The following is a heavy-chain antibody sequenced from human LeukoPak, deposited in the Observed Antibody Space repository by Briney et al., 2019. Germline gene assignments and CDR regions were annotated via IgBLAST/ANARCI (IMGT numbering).Heavy chain of an antibody. CDR1: GFTFSSFE. CDR2: ISRSGKTI. CDR3: ARSPPAY. J-gene: IGHJ4*02. Sequence: GGSLRLSCAASGFTFSSFEMNWVRQAPGKGLEWVSYISRSGKTIYYSDSVKGRFTISRDNAKNSLYLQMSSLRAEDTAVYYCARSPPAYWGQGTLVTVSS. V-gene: IGHV3-48*03.